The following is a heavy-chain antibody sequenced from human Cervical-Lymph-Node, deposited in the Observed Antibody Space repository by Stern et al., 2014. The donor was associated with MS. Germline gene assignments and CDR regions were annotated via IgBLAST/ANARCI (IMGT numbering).Heavy chain of an antibody. CDR3: ARATDL. V-gene: IGHV4-59*01. Sequence: QVQLQESGPGLLRPSETLSLTCTVSGASITSYYWSWIRQPPGKGLEWIGYIYSRGNTNYNASLKGRVAISIGTSKTQFSLRLSSVTAADTAVYYCARATDLWGQGTLVTVS. CDR2: IYSRGNT. CDR1: GASITSYY. J-gene: IGHJ5*02.